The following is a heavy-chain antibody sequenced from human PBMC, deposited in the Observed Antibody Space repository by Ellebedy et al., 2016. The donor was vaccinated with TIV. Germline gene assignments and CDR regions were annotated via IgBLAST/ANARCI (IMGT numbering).Heavy chain of an antibody. Sequence: MPSETLSLTCTVSGGSISSYYWSWIRQPPGKGLEWIGYIYYSGSTNYNPSLKSRVTISVDTSKNQFSLKLSSVTAADTAVYYCARDVGSEWGSSWGNYGMDVWGQGTTVTVSS. CDR3: ARDVGSEWGSSWGNYGMDV. V-gene: IGHV4-59*01. CDR1: GGSISSYY. J-gene: IGHJ6*02. CDR2: IYYSGST. D-gene: IGHD6-13*01.